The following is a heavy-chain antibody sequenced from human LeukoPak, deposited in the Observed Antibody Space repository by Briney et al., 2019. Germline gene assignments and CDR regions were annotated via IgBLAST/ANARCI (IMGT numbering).Heavy chain of an antibody. Sequence: PGGSLRLSCAASGFTFSSYAMRWVRQAPGKGLDLVSAISGSGGSTYYADSVKGRFPISRDNSKNTLYLQMNSLRAEDTAVYYCAKPVGAASGYWGQGTLVTVSS. D-gene: IGHD1-26*01. V-gene: IGHV3-23*01. J-gene: IGHJ4*02. CDR3: AKPVGAASGY. CDR1: GFTFSSYA. CDR2: ISGSGGST.